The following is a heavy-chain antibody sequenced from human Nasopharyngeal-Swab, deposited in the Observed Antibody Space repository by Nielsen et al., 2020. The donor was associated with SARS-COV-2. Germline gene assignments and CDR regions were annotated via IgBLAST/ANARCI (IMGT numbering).Heavy chain of an antibody. Sequence: GGSLRLSCAASQFTFSSYAMSWVRQAPGKGLEWVSGISASGASTHYADSVKGRFTISRDDSKNTLYLQMHSLRAEDTAIYYCAKDSDYYYDTRGYFYFDYGARGPWSPSPQ. CDR1: QFTFSSYA. J-gene: IGHJ4*02. D-gene: IGHD3-22*01. V-gene: IGHV3-23*01. CDR3: AKDSDYYYDTRGYFYFD. CDR2: ISASGAST.